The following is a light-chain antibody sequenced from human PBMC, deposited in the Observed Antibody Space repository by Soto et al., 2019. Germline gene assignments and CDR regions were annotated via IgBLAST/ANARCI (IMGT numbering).Light chain of an antibody. CDR3: CSYAGSSTYV. CDR1: SSDVGSYNL. CDR2: EGS. V-gene: IGLV2-23*01. Sequence: QSVLTRPASVSGSPGQSITISCTGTSSDVGSYNLVSWYQQHPGKAPKLMIYEGSKRPSGVSNRFSGSKSGNTVSLTISGLQAEDEADYYCCSYAGSSTYVFGTGTKVTVL. J-gene: IGLJ1*01.